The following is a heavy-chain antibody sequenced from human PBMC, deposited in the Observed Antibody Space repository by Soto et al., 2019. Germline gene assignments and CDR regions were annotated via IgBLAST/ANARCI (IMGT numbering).Heavy chain of an antibody. CDR2: VSFDGKVT. CDR1: GFTFNSLS. Sequence: QVQLVESGGGMAQAGTSLRLSCTGSGFTFNSLSLHWVRQGPDKGLEWVAVVSFDGKVTYYADSVKGRFTVSRDISKNTIYLQENSLRPEDTAVYYCAREPYGDSQYFDYWGQGTRSPSPQ. D-gene: IGHD2-21*02. V-gene: IGHV3-30*04. CDR3: AREPYGDSQYFDY. J-gene: IGHJ4*02.